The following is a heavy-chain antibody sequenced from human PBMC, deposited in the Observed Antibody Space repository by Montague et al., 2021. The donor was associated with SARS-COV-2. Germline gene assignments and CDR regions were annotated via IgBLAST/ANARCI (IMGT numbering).Heavy chain of an antibody. J-gene: IGHJ2*01. V-gene: IGHV4-59*01. CDR2: IYYSGST. Sequence: SETLSLTCTVSGGSISSYYWSWIRQPPGKGLEWIGYIYYSGSTNYNPSLKSRVTISVDTSKNQFSLKLSSVTAAGTAVYYCARDSYSSSWATPYWYFDLWGRGTLVTVSS. CDR1: GGSISSYY. D-gene: IGHD6-13*01. CDR3: ARDSYSSSWATPYWYFDL.